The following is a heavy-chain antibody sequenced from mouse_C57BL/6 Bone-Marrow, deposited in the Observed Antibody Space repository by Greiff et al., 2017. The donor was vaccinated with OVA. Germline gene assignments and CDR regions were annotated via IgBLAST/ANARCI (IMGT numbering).Heavy chain of an antibody. D-gene: IGHD1-1*01. CDR1: GYTFTSYW. CDR2: IHPNSGST. V-gene: IGHV1-64*01. Sequence: QVQLQQPGAELVKPGASVKLSCKASGYTFTSYWMHWVKQRPGQGLEWIGMIHPNSGSTNYNEKFKSKATLTVDKSSSTAYMQLSSLTSEDSAVYYCARYQYRNGSSFYFDYWGQGTTLTVSS. J-gene: IGHJ2*01. CDR3: ARYQYRNGSSFYFDY.